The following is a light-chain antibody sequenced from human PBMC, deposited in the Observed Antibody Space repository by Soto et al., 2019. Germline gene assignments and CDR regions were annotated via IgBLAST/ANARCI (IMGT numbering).Light chain of an antibody. CDR3: SSFTGSTSYV. CDR2: DVS. J-gene: IGLJ1*01. Sequence: QSVLTQPASVSGSPGQSVTISCTGTSSDVGAYNYVSWYQQHPGKVPKLMIYDVSDRPSGVSNRFSGSKSGNTASLTISGLQAEDEADYYCSSFTGSTSYVFGSGTKVTVL. V-gene: IGLV2-14*03. CDR1: SSDVGAYNY.